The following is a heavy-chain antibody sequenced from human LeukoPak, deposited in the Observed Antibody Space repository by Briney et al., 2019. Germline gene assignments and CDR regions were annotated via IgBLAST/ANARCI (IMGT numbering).Heavy chain of an antibody. CDR3: ARDVGDLNWGAVTTDYYYGMDV. CDR2: INPNSGGT. V-gene: IGHV1-2*02. Sequence: ASVKVSCKASGYTFTGYYMRWVRQAPGQGLEWMGWINPNSGGTNYAQKFQGRVTMTRDTSISTAYMELSRLRSDDTAVYYCARDVGDLNWGAVTTDYYYGMDVWGQGTMVTVSS. D-gene: IGHD7-27*01. J-gene: IGHJ6*02. CDR1: GYTFTGYY.